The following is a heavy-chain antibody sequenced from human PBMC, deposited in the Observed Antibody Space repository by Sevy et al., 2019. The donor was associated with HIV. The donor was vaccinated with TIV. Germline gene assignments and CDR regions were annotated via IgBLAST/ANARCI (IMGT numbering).Heavy chain of an antibody. CDR1: DGSITSLY. CDR3: AGENAWGRGYS. J-gene: IGHJ4*02. V-gene: IGHV4-59*08. D-gene: IGHD1-26*01. Sequence: SDTLSLTCTVSDGSITSLYWGWIRQPPGKGLEWIANIYYIGNTNYNPSLKSRVTISLDTSKNQFSLRLRSVTAADTAIYSYAGENAWGRGYSWGQGTLVTVSS. CDR2: IYYIGNT.